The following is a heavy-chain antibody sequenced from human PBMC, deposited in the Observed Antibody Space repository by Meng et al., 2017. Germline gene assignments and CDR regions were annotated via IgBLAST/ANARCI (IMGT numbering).Heavy chain of an antibody. Sequence: GGSLRLSCKGSGYSFTSYWIGWVRQMPGKGLEWMGIIYPGDSDTRYSPSFQGQVTISADKSNSTAYLQWSSLKASDTAMYYCAGILWFGEYPKYYWGQGTLVTVSS. V-gene: IGHV5-51*01. D-gene: IGHD3-10*01. J-gene: IGHJ4*01. CDR2: IYPGDSDT. CDR3: AGILWFGEYPKYY. CDR1: GYSFTSYW.